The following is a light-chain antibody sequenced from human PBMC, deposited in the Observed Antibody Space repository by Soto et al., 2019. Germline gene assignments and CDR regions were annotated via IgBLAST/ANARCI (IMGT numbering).Light chain of an antibody. Sequence: QSALTQPASVSGSPGQSITISCTGTSSDVGGYNYVSWYQQHPGKAPKLMIYEVSNRPSGVSNRFSGSKSGNTASLTISGLPSEDVADYHYSSYTSSSTLYVFATGTKVTVL. CDR2: EVS. CDR1: SSDVGGYNY. V-gene: IGLV2-14*01. CDR3: SSYTSSSTLYV. J-gene: IGLJ1*01.